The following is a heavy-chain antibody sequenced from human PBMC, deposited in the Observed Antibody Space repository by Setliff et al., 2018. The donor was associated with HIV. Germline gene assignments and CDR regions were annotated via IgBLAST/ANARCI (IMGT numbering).Heavy chain of an antibody. CDR2: IHPSGNT. D-gene: IGHD1-20*01. CDR1: GGTFSGHY. Sequence: PSETLSLTCAVYGGTFSGHYWSWIRQPPGQGLDWIGEIHPSGNTYYNPSLQSRVTISVDTSKNQFSLNLSSVTAAGTAVYYCARSNLEPTSRLFDPWGPGTLVTVS. V-gene: IGHV4-34*08. J-gene: IGHJ5*02. CDR3: ARSNLEPTSRLFDP.